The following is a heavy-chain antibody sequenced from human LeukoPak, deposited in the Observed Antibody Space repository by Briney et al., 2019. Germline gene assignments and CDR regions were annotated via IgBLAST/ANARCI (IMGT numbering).Heavy chain of an antibody. Sequence: GRSLRLSCAASGFTFSSYGMHWVRQAPGKGLEWVAVIWYDGSSKYYADSVKGRFTISRDNSKNTLYLQMNSLRAEDTAVYYCAGRYCSGGSCYYNWFDPWGQGTLVTVSS. CDR2: IWYDGSSK. CDR1: GFTFSSYG. V-gene: IGHV3-33*01. CDR3: AGRYCSGGSCYYNWFDP. D-gene: IGHD2-15*01. J-gene: IGHJ5*02.